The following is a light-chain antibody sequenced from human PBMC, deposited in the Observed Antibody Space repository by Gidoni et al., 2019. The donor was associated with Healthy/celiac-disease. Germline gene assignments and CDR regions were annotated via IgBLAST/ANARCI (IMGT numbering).Light chain of an antibody. J-gene: IGLJ3*02. CDR2: DVS. CDR3: SSYTSSSTLV. Sequence: QSALTQPASVSGSPGQSITISCTGTSSDVGGYNSVSWYQQHPGKAPKLMIYDVSKRPSGVSNRFSGSKSGNTASLTISGLQAEDEADDYCSSYTSSSTLVFGGGTKLTVL. CDR1: SSDVGGYNS. V-gene: IGLV2-14*01.